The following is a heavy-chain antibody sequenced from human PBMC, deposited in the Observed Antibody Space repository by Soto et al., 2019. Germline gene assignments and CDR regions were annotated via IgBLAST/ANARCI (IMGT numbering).Heavy chain of an antibody. CDR2: IYPGDSDT. J-gene: IGHJ5*02. D-gene: IGHD3-3*01. V-gene: IGHV5-51*01. CDR3: ARHIPAPTIFGVDGANAMDP. CDR1: GYSFTSYW. Sequence: GESLKISCKGSGYSFTSYWIGWVRQMPGKGLEWMGIIYPGDSDTRYSPSFQGQVTISADKSISTAYLQWSSLKASDTAMYYCARHIPAPTIFGVDGANAMDPWGQGTLVTVSS.